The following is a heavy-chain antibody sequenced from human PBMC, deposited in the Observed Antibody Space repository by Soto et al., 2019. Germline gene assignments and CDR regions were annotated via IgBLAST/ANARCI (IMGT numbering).Heavy chain of an antibody. CDR3: ARDGEDVLRNIPGDAFDI. CDR2: ISYDGSKI. J-gene: IGHJ3*02. CDR1: GFTFSSHA. Sequence: QVQLVESGGGVVQPGRSLRLSCAASGFTFSSHAMHCVRQAPGKGLEWVAVISYDGSKIYYADSVKGRFTISRDNSKNTLYLQVNSLTAEDTAVYFCARDGEDVLRNIPGDAFDIWGQGTVVTVSS. D-gene: IGHD3-3*01. V-gene: IGHV3-30-3*01.